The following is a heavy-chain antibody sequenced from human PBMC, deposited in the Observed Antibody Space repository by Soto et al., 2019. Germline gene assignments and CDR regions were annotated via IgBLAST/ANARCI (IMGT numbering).Heavy chain of an antibody. D-gene: IGHD3-9*01. J-gene: IGHJ6*02. CDR1: GFTFSSYG. Sequence: GGSLRLSCAASGFTFSSYGMHWVRQAPGKGLEWVAVIWYDGSNKYYADSVKGRFTISRDNSKNTLYLQMNSLRAEDTAVYYCARDGLRYDILTGPTTYYYGMDVWGQGTTVTVSS. V-gene: IGHV3-33*01. CDR3: ARDGLRYDILTGPTTYYYGMDV. CDR2: IWYDGSNK.